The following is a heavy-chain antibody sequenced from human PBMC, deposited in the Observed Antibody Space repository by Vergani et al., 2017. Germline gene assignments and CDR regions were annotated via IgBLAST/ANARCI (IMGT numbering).Heavy chain of an antibody. Sequence: QVQLVQSGAEVKKPGASVKVSCKASGYTFTSYDINWVRQATGQGLEWMGWMNPNSGNTGYAQKFQGRVTMTRNTAISTAYMELSSLRSEDTAVYYCARLPSTIFVAEMIDAFDIWGQGTMVTVSS. CDR2: MNPNSGNT. J-gene: IGHJ3*02. CDR1: GYTFTSYD. D-gene: IGHD3-3*01. V-gene: IGHV1-8*01. CDR3: ARLPSTIFVAEMIDAFDI.